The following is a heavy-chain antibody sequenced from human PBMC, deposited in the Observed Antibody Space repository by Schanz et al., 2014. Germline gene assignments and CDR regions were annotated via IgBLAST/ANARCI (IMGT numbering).Heavy chain of an antibody. CDR1: GGSFISYY. J-gene: IGHJ6*03. Sequence: QVQLEESGPGMVKPSETLSLNCTVSGGSFISYYWSWIRQPPGKGLEWIGYVSSTGSAESNPSLKSRVTLSFDTSKNQFSLKVRSVTAADTAVYFCARGDNDYFYYYMDVWGKGAAVTVSS. CDR2: VSSTGSA. V-gene: IGHV4-59*01. D-gene: IGHD1-1*01. CDR3: ARGDNDYFYYYMDV.